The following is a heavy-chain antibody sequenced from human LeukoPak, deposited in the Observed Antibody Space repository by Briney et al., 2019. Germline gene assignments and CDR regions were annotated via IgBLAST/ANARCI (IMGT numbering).Heavy chain of an antibody. CDR1: GFTFSDYY. D-gene: IGHD3-22*01. V-gene: IGHV3-11*04. CDR2: ISSSGSTI. Sequence: GGSLRLSCAASGFTFSDYYMSWTRQAPGKGLEWVSYISSSGSTIYYADSVKGRFTISRDNAKNSLYLQMNSLRAEDTAVYYCAREYYDSSGYYYFDCWGQGTLVTVSS. J-gene: IGHJ4*02. CDR3: AREYYDSSGYYYFDC.